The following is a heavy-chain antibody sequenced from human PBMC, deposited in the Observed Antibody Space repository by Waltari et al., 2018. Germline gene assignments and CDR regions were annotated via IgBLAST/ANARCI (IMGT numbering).Heavy chain of an antibody. CDR2: IYYSGST. J-gene: IGHJ5*02. D-gene: IGHD2-15*01. V-gene: IGHV4-30-4*08. Sequence: QVQLQESGPGLVKPSQTLSLTCTVSGGSISSGDYYWSWIRQPPGKGLEWIGYIYYSGSTYDNPSLKSRVTISVDTSKNQFSLKLSSVTAADTAVYYCARVGPVVVVAATLDPWGQGTLVTVSS. CDR1: GGSISSGDYY. CDR3: ARVGPVVVVAATLDP.